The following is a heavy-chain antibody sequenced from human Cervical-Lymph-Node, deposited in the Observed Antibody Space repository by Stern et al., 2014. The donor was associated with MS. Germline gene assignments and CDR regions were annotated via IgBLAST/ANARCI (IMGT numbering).Heavy chain of an antibody. CDR1: GDTFASYP. CDR3: ANPLPYAN. D-gene: IGHD4-17*01. CDR2: VHPTDGRT. J-gene: IGHJ1*01. Sequence: QVQLVQSGAEVKKPGASVKVSCKASGDTFASYPIHWLRQAPGQGPVWMGIVHPTDGRTHYAQTFQGRLTMTRDTSTRTVYMELSSLKAEDTAMYFCANPLPYANWGQGTRVTVSS. V-gene: IGHV1-46*03.